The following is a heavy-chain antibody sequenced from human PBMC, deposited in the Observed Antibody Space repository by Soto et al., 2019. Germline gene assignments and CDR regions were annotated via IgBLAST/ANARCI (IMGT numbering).Heavy chain of an antibody. Sequence: QVQLVQSGAEVKKPGASVKVSCKVSGYTFTDYYMHWVRQAPGQGLEWMGWINPNTGGTNYAQNFHXWLXMTRDTSISTAYMELSRLRSDDTALYYCERGQRGHKYYFDYWGQGTLVTVSS. J-gene: IGHJ4*02. V-gene: IGHV1-2*04. D-gene: IGHD3-10*01. CDR3: ERGQRGHKYYFDY. CDR2: INPNTGGT. CDR1: GYTFTDYY.